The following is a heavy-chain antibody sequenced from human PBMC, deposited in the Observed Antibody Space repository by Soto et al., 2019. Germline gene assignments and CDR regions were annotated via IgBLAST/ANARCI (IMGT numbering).Heavy chain of an antibody. V-gene: IGHV4-31*03. D-gene: IGHD4-4*01. CDR3: AREDPNDYSNYEGSAAGDS. CDR1: GGSISSGGYF. CDR2: IYYSGNT. Sequence: SETLSLTCSVSGGSISSGGYFWSWTRQHPGKGLEWIGYIYYSGNTYSNPALKSRVTISLDTSKNQFSLNLTSVTAADTAGYYCAREDPNDYSNYEGSAAGDSWGQGTLVTVSS. J-gene: IGHJ4*02.